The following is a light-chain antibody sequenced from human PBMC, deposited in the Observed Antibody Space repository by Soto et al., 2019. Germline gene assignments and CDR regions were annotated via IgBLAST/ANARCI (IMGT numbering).Light chain of an antibody. V-gene: IGKV3-20*01. CDR1: QSVSNNY. J-gene: IGKJ1*01. CDR3: QQYGSSPRT. Sequence: EIVLTQSPATLSLSPGERATLSCRASQSVSNNYLAWYQQKPGQAPRLLIYGASNRATGIPVKFNGSGSGTDFTLTISRLEPEDFAMYYCQQYGSSPRTFGQGSKVDIK. CDR2: GAS.